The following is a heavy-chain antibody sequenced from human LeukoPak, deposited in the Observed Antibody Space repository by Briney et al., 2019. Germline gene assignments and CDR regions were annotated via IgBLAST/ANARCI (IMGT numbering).Heavy chain of an antibody. J-gene: IGHJ4*02. CDR1: GFTFSDHS. CDR3: AKCPYGDYDYYFDY. D-gene: IGHD4-17*01. V-gene: IGHV3-7*03. CDR2: IKRDGSEK. Sequence: PGGSLRLSCVASGFTFSDHSMMWVRQAPGKGLEWVANIKRDGSEKNYVDSVRGRFTVSRDNRENSLYLHLNSLRAEDSAEYYCAKCPYGDYDYYFDYWGQGTLVTVSS.